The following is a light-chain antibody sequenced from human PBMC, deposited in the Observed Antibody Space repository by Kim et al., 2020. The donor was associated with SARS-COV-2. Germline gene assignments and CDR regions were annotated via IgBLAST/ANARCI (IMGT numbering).Light chain of an antibody. CDR1: QSVLSSSSYRHH. Sequence: TATINCKSSQSVLSSSSYRHHLAWYQQKSGQPPKLLIFWASVRESGVPDRFSGSGSGTDFTLTISSLQAEDVAVYYCQQYFSPPYTFGQGTKLEIK. J-gene: IGKJ2*01. V-gene: IGKV4-1*01. CDR2: WAS. CDR3: QQYFSPPYT.